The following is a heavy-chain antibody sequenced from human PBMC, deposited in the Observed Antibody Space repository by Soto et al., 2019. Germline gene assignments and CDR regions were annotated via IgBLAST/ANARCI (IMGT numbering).Heavy chain of an antibody. CDR2: IIPILGIA. D-gene: IGHD2-15*01. V-gene: IGHV1-69*02. CDR1: GATFSSYT. Sequence: SVKVSFKASGATFSSYTISWVRQAPGQGLEWMGRIIPILGIANYAQKFQGRVTITADKSTSTAYMELSSLRSEDTAVYYCATTSLGYCSGGRCHRAAPMDVWGQGTTVTVSS. J-gene: IGHJ6*02. CDR3: ATTSLGYCSGGRCHRAAPMDV.